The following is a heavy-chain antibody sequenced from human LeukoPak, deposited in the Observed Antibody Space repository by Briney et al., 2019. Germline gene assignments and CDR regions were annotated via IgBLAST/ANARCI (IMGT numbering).Heavy chain of an antibody. Sequence: GGSLRLSCAASGFTFSSYWMSWVRQAPGKGLEWVANIKQDGSEKYYVDSVKGRFTISRDNAKNSLYLQMHSLRAEDTAVYYCARGRRVEMATILDYWGQGTLVTVSS. J-gene: IGHJ4*02. CDR2: IKQDGSEK. V-gene: IGHV3-7*01. CDR3: ARGRRVEMATILDY. D-gene: IGHD5-24*01. CDR1: GFTFSSYW.